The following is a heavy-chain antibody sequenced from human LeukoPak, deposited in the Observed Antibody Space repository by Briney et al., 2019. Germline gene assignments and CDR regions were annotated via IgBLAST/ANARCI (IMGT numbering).Heavy chain of an antibody. CDR1: GYSFPNYW. CDR2: IYPSDSDT. J-gene: IGHJ4*02. D-gene: IGHD1-14*01. Sequence: GESLKISCKGSGYSFPNYWIAWVRQMPGKGLEWMAIIYPSDSDTRYSPSFQGQVTISADKSITTAYLQWRSLKASDTAMYYCARQGRTTSPGYNREFDYWGQGTLVTVSS. CDR3: ARQGRTTSPGYNREFDY. V-gene: IGHV5-51*01.